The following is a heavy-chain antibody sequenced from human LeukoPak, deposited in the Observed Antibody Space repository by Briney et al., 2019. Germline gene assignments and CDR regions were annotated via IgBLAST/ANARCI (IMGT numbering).Heavy chain of an antibody. CDR1: EFTFSSYN. Sequence: AGGSLRLSCAASEFTFSSYNMNWVRQAPGKGLEWVSSVSSSSSYIYYADSVKGRFTISRDNAKNSLYLQMNSLRVEDTAVYYSARDWSRTNCYGCADYFDYWGQGTLVTVSS. CDR3: ARDWSRTNCYGCADYFDY. D-gene: IGHD2-2*01. CDR2: VSSSSSYI. V-gene: IGHV3-21*01. J-gene: IGHJ4*02.